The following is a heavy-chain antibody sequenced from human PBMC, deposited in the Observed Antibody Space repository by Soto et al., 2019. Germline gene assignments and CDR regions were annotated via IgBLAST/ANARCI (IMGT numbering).Heavy chain of an antibody. J-gene: IGHJ6*02. CDR2: SIPIFGTA. D-gene: IGHD5-12*01. Sequence: QVQLVQSGAEVKKPGSSVKVCCKASGGTFNNYPITWVRQAPGEGLEWMGGSIPIFGTANYAQKFQGRVTISVDESTSTAYMELSSLTSEDTAVYYCARGRGYSGDDHYYYFDMDVWGQGTTVTVSS. CDR1: GGTFNNYP. CDR3: ARGRGYSGDDHYYYFDMDV. V-gene: IGHV1-69*01.